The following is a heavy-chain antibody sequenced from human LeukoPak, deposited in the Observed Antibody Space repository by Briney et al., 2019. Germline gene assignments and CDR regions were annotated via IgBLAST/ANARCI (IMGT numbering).Heavy chain of an antibody. CDR3: ARVRGYYDSSGPRDY. Sequence: AAVKVSCKASGYTFTSYGISWVRQAPGQGLEWMGWISAYNGNTNYAQKLQGRVTMTTDTSTSTAYMELRSLRSDDTAVYYCARVRGYYDSSGPRDYWGQGTLVTVSS. J-gene: IGHJ4*02. CDR1: GYTFTSYG. CDR2: ISAYNGNT. V-gene: IGHV1-18*01. D-gene: IGHD3-22*01.